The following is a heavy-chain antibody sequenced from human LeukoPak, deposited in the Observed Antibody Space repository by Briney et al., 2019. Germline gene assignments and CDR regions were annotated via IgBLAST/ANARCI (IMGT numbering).Heavy chain of an antibody. J-gene: IGHJ4*02. CDR3: ARDRGYGGKFDY. D-gene: IGHD5-18*01. CDR1: GFTFSSYS. CDR2: ISSSSSYI. Sequence: PGGSLRLSCAASGFTFSSYSMNWVRQAPGKGLEWVSSISSSSSYIYYADSVKGRFTISRDNAKNSLYLQMNSLRAEDTAVYYCARDRGYGGKFDYWGQGTLVTVSS. V-gene: IGHV3-21*01.